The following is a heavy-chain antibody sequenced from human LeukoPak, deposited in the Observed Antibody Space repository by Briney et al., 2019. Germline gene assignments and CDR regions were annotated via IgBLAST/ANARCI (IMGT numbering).Heavy chain of an antibody. CDR3: ARHEFGSSSAAFDS. CDR1: GGSFSGYL. V-gene: IGHV4-34*01. Sequence: SETLALTCAVHGGSFSGYLWSWIRHPPGKGLEYMREINHSGYTTYNPSLKSRVTISVDTSKNQFSLNMISVTAADTAVYYCARHEFGSSSAAFDSWGQGTMVIVSS. D-gene: IGHD6-6*01. J-gene: IGHJ3*01. CDR2: INHSGYT.